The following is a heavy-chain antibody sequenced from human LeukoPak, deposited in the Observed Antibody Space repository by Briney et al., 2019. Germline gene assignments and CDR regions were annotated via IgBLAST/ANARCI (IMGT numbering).Heavy chain of an antibody. V-gene: IGHV4-39*07. Sequence: PSETLSLTCTVSGGSISSSIYFWGWIRQPPGKGLEWIGSIHYSGSTYHDPSLKSRVTISVDTSKNQFSLKLSSVTAADTAVYYCARGGLLYYGSGSYDFDYWGQGTLVTVSS. CDR1: GGSISSSIYF. D-gene: IGHD3-10*01. J-gene: IGHJ4*02. CDR3: ARGGLLYYGSGSYDFDY. CDR2: IHYSGST.